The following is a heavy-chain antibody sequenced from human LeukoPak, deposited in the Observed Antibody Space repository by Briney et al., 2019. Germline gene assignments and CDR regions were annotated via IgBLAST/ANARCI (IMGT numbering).Heavy chain of an antibody. CDR1: GYTFTCYY. D-gene: IGHD3-16*01. CDR2: INPNSGDT. V-gene: IGHV1-2*06. Sequence: ASVKVSCKASGYTFTCYYVHWVRQAPGQGLEWLGRINPNSGDTNYAQKFQGRVTMNMHTSISTPYMALTRMTSDGTAVYYCLSRGYGGFDYWGQGTLVTVSS. J-gene: IGHJ4*02. CDR3: LSRGYGGFDY.